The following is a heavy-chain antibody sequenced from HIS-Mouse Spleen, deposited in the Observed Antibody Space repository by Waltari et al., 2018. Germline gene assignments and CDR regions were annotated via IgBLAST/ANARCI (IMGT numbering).Heavy chain of an antibody. CDR2: ISWNSGSI. V-gene: IGHV3-9*02. CDR1: GFDSDQYD. J-gene: IGHJ4*02. CDR3: AKDLRPAYSSSPYFDY. D-gene: IGHD6-6*01. Sequence: EVQLVESGGGLVQPGRSVRFVCAVSGFDSDQYDIAWVRQAPGKGLEWVSGISWNSGSIGYADSVKGRFTISRDNAKNSLYLQMSSLRAEDTALYYCAKDLRPAYSSSPYFDYWGQGTLVTVSS.